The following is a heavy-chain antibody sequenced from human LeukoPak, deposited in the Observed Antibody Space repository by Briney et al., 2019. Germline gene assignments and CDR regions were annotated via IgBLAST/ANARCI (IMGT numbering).Heavy chain of an antibody. D-gene: IGHD2-2*01. J-gene: IGHJ6*02. CDR2: IYYSGST. Sequence: SETLSLTCSVSGGAISSGDYYWSWIRQPPGKGLEWIGYIYYSGSTYYNPSLKSRVTISVDTSKNQFSLKLSSMTAADTAVYYCARMSLGYCSSTSCYGMDVWGQGTTVTVSS. CDR3: ARMSLGYCSSTSCYGMDV. CDR1: GGAISSGDYY. V-gene: IGHV4-30-4*01.